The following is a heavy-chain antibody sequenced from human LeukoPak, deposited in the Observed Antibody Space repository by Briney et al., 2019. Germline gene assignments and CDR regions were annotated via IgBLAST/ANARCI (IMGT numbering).Heavy chain of an antibody. CDR3: ARDNGYGSFGY. CDR1: GFTFSSCG. D-gene: IGHD5-12*01. CDR2: ISGSGGST. Sequence: QPGRSLRLSCAASGFTFSSCGMSWVRQAPGKGLEWVSAISGSGGSTYYADSVKGRFTISRDNSKNTLYLQMNSLRAEDTAVYYCARDNGYGSFGYWSQGTLVTVSS. J-gene: IGHJ4*02. V-gene: IGHV3-23*01.